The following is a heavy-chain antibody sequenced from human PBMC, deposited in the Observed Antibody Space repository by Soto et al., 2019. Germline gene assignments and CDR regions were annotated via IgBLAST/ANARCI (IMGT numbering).Heavy chain of an antibody. Sequence: QVQLQESGPGLVKPSETLSLTCTVSGGSISSYYWSWIRQPPGKGLEWIGYIYYSGSTNYNPSLTSLVTISVDTSKNQFSLKLSSVTAADTAVYYCARGPLSDDSSGSWGQGTLVTVSS. CDR1: GGSISSYY. D-gene: IGHD3-22*01. V-gene: IGHV4-59*01. J-gene: IGHJ5*02. CDR2: IYYSGST. CDR3: ARGPLSDDSSGS.